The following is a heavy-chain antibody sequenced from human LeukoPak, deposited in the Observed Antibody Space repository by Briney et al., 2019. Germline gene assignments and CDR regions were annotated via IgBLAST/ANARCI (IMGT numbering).Heavy chain of an antibody. V-gene: IGHV1-18*03. CDR1: GYTFTNYG. CDR3: ARNYAMDV. CDR2: ISAYDGNT. Sequence: EASVKVSCKASGYTFTNYGISWVRQAPGQGLEWMGRISAYDGNTNYAQKLQGRVTMTTDTSTSTAYMELRSLRSEDMAVYYCARNYAMDVWGQGTTVTVSS. J-gene: IGHJ6*02.